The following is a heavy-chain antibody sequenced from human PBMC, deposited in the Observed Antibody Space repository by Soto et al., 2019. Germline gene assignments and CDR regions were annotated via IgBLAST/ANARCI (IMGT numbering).Heavy chain of an antibody. CDR3: ARRGTDSSGYYYVDY. J-gene: IGHJ4*02. CDR2: IIPIFGTA. CDR1: GGTFSSYA. V-gene: IGHV1-69*01. D-gene: IGHD3-22*01. Sequence: QVQLVQSGAEVKKPGSSVKVSCKASGGTFSSYAISWVRQAPGQGLEWMGGIIPIFGTANYAQKFQGRVTITADESTSTAYMERSSLRSEDTAVYYCARRGTDSSGYYYVDYWGQGTLVTVSS.